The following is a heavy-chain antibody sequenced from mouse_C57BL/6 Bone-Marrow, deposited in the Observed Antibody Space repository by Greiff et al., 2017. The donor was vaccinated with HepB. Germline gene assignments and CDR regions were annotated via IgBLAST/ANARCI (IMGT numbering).Heavy chain of an antibody. J-gene: IGHJ1*03. D-gene: IGHD1-1*01. CDR3: ASVYYGSSLYWYFDV. CDR1: GYSITSGYY. V-gene: IGHV3-6*01. Sequence: DVKLQESGPGLVKPSQSLSLTCSVTGYSITSGYYWNWIRQFPGNKLEWMGYISYDGSNNYNPSLKNRISITRDTSKNQFFLKLNSVTTEDTATYYCASVYYGSSLYWYFDVWGTGTTVTVSS. CDR2: ISYDGSN.